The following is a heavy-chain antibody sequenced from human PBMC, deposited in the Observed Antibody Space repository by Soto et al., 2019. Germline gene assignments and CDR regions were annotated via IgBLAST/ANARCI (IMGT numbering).Heavy chain of an antibody. J-gene: IGHJ6*02. CDR2: VSGSGVSK. D-gene: IGHD6-13*01. CDR3: AKRKAGPDYYYYYGMDV. CDR1: GFTFSSYA. Sequence: EVQLLESGGGLVQPGGSLRLSCAASGFTFSSYAMSWVRQAPGKGLEWVSAVSGSGVSKYYADSVKGRFTISRDNSKNTLYLQMNSLRAEDTAVYYCAKRKAGPDYYYYYGMDVWGQGTTVTVSS. V-gene: IGHV3-23*01.